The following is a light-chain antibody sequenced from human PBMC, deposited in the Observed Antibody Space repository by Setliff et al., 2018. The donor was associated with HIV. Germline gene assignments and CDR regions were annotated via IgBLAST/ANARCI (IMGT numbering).Light chain of an antibody. J-gene: IGLJ1*01. V-gene: IGLV2-14*01. CDR1: SSDVGGYNY. CDR2: DVS. CDR3: SSYTSSSTPYV. Sequence: ALTQPASVSGSPGQSITISCTGTSSDVGGYNYVSWYQQHPGKAPKLMIYDVSKRPSGVSNRFSGSKSGNTASLTISGLQAEDEADYYCSSYTSSSTPYVFGTGTKVTV.